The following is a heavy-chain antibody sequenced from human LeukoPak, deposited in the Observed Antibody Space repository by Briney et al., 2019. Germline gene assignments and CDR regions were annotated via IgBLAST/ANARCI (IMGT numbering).Heavy chain of an antibody. CDR2: INHSGST. D-gene: IGHD2-2*01. J-gene: IGHJ4*02. Sequence: SETLSLTCAVYGGSFSGYYWSWIRQPPGKGLEWIGEINHSGSTNYNPSLKSRVTISVDTSKNQFSLKLSSVTAADTAVYYCARARPLTIVVVPAAKGQNFDYWGQGTLVTVSS. CDR1: GGSFSGYY. CDR3: ARARPLTIVVVPAAKGQNFDY. V-gene: IGHV4-34*01.